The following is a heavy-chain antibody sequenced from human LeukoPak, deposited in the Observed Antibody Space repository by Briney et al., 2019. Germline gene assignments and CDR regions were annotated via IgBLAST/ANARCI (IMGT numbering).Heavy chain of an antibody. CDR3: SRGLDSRKLGY. CDR2: IHPSGML. D-gene: IGHD3-22*01. CDR1: GAAFNSDDQY. V-gene: IGHV4-31*03. Sequence: SEPLSLTCTVSGAAFNSDDQYWNWIRQSPGKGLEWIGSIHPSGMLYNNPSLESRVTMSRDTSKNQFSLNLNSVTAADTAVYFCSRGLDSRKLGYWGQGILVTVSS. J-gene: IGHJ4*02.